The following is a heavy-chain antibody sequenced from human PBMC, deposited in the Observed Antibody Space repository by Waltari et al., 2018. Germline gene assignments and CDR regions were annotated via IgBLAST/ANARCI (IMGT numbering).Heavy chain of an antibody. J-gene: IGHJ4*02. Sequence: EVQLVESGGGLVQPGGSLRLSCAASAITVGNNYMSWVRQAPGKGLELISLIYSSGSTYYADSVKGRFTISRDNSKNTLYLQMNNLRSEDTAVYFCARDPPGVAAAGPGRGWGQGTLVTVSS. CDR2: IYSSGST. D-gene: IGHD6-25*01. CDR1: AITVGNNY. V-gene: IGHV3-66*02. CDR3: ARDPPGVAAAGPGRG.